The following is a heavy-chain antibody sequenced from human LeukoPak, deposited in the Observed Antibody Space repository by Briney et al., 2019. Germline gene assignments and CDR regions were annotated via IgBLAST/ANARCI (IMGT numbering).Heavy chain of an antibody. CDR1: GYTFTSYY. Sequence: GASVKVSCRASGYTFTSYYMHWVRQAPGQGLEWMGIINPSGGSTSYAQKFQGRVTMTRDTSISTAYMELSRLRSDDTAVYYCARAWGTYYYDSSGYAPFDYWGQGTLVTVSS. V-gene: IGHV1-46*01. CDR3: ARAWGTYYYDSSGYAPFDY. J-gene: IGHJ4*02. CDR2: INPSGGST. D-gene: IGHD3-22*01.